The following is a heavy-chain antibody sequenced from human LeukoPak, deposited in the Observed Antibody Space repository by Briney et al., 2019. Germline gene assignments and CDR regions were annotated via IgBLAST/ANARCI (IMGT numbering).Heavy chain of an antibody. V-gene: IGHV5-51*01. CDR3: ARRQGCSSTSCPPDS. CDR1: GYSFTTYW. D-gene: IGHD2-2*01. Sequence: GESLKISCRGSGYSFTTYWIGWVRQMPGKGLEWMGIIYPGDSDTRYSPSFQGQVTMSADKSINTAYQQWSSLKASDTAIYYCARRQGCSSTSCPPDSWGQGTLVTVSS. J-gene: IGHJ4*02. CDR2: IYPGDSDT.